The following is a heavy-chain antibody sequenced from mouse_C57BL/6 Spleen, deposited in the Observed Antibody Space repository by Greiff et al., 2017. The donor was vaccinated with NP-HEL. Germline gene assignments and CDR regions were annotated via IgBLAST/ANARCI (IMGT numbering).Heavy chain of an antibody. CDR1: GYTFTDYY. J-gene: IGHJ3*01. D-gene: IGHD2-4*01. CDR3: ARPDYDAWFAY. V-gene: IGHV1-26*01. CDR2: INPNNGGT. Sequence: EVQLQQSGPELVKPGASVKISCKASGYTFTDYYMNWVKQSHGKSLEWIGDINPNNGGTSYNQKFKGKATLTVDKSSSTAYMELRSLTSEDSAVYYCARPDYDAWFAYWGQGTLVTVSA.